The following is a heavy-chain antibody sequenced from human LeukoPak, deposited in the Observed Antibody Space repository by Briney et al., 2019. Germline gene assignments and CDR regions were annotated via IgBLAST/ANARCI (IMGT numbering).Heavy chain of an antibody. CDR2: IWYDGSNK. V-gene: IGHV3-33*01. D-gene: IGHD4/OR15-4a*01. J-gene: IGHJ4*02. CDR1: GFTFSSYG. Sequence: GRSLRLSCAASGFTFSSYGMHWVRQAPGKGLEWVAVIWYDGSNKYYADSVKGRFTIPRDNSKNTLYLQMNSLRAEDTAVYYCARDLDYPLYYFDYWGQGTLVTVSS. CDR3: ARDLDYPLYYFDY.